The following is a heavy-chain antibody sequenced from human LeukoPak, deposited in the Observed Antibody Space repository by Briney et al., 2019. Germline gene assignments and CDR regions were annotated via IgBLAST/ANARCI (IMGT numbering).Heavy chain of an antibody. CDR3: ASGLRFWEWLSGFDY. J-gene: IGHJ4*02. Sequence: ASVKVSCKASGYTFTSYAMHWVRQAPGQRLEWMGWINAGNGNTKYSQKFQGRVTITRDTSASTAYMELSSLRSEDTAVYYCASGLRFWEWLSGFDYWGQGTLVTASS. V-gene: IGHV1-3*01. D-gene: IGHD3-3*01. CDR1: GYTFTSYA. CDR2: INAGNGNT.